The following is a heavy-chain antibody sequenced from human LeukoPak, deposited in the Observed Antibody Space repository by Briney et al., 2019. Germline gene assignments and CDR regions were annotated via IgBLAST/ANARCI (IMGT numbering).Heavy chain of an antibody. CDR1: GFTFSSYW. Sequence: GGSLRLSCAASGFTFSSYWMSWVRQAPGKGLEWVANIKQDGSEKYYVDSVKGRFTISRDNAKNSLYLQMNSLRAEDTAVYYCARDPSYYDILTGYYIPRDAFDIWGQGTMVTVSS. J-gene: IGHJ3*02. V-gene: IGHV3-7*01. CDR2: IKQDGSEK. CDR3: ARDPSYYDILTGYYIPRDAFDI. D-gene: IGHD3-9*01.